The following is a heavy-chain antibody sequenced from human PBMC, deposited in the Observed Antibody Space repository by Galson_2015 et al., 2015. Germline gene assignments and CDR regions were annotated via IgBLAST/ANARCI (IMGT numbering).Heavy chain of an antibody. D-gene: IGHD4-17*01. Sequence: SCKASGGTFSSYAISWVRQAPGQGLEWMGGIIPIFGTANYAQKFQGRVTITADESTSTAYMELSSLRSEDTAVYYCARGRGTTVTTSYYYYMDVWGKGTTVTVSS. CDR3: ARGRGTTVTTSYYYYMDV. V-gene: IGHV1-69*01. CDR1: GGTFSSYA. J-gene: IGHJ6*03. CDR2: IIPIFGTA.